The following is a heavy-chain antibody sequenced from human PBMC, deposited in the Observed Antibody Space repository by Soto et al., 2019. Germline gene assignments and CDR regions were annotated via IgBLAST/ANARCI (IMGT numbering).Heavy chain of an antibody. V-gene: IGHV4-34*01. J-gene: IGHJ5*02. CDR2: INHSGST. CDR3: ATSQPLNWFDP. Sequence: SETLSLTCAVYGGSFSGYYWSWIRQPPGKGLEWIGEINHSGSTNYNPSLKSRVTISVDTSKNQFSLKLSSVTAADTAVYYCATSQPLNWFDPWGQGTLVTVSS. CDR1: GGSFSGYY.